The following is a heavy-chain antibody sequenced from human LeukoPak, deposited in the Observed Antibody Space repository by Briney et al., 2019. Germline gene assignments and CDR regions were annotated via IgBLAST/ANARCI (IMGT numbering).Heavy chain of an antibody. V-gene: IGHV1-2*06. D-gene: IGHD3-3*01. J-gene: IGHJ3*02. Sequence: GASVKVSCKASGYTFTGYYMHWVRQAPGQGLEWMGRINPSSGGTNYAQKFQGRVTMTRDTSISTAYMELSRLRSDDTAVYYCARDTSDFWSGYYSSGAFDIWGQGTMVTVSS. CDR3: ARDTSDFWSGYYSSGAFDI. CDR1: GYTFTGYY. CDR2: INPSSGGT.